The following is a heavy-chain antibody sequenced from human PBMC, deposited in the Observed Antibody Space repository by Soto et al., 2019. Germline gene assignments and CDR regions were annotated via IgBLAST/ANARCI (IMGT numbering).Heavy chain of an antibody. Sequence: GGSLRLSCAASGFCFSHSDMNCVRQAPGKGLEWISYISSSGTTIYQADSVKGRFSISRDNSKNTLYLQMNGLRAEDTAVYYCAKAGDPGNMITFVGVEVPNIDHWGQGTLVTVSS. CDR2: ISSSGTTI. CDR1: GFCFSHSD. V-gene: IGHV3-48*01. D-gene: IGHD3-16*01. CDR3: AKAGDPGNMITFVGVEVPNIDH. J-gene: IGHJ4*02.